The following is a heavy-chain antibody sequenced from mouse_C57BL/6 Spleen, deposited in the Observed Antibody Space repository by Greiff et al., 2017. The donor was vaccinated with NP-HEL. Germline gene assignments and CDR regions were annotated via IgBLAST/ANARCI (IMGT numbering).Heavy chain of an antibody. CDR1: GYSITSGYY. CDR2: ISYDGSN. D-gene: IGHD2-1*01. J-gene: IGHJ2*01. Sequence: EVKVEESGPGLVKPSQSLSLTCSVTGYSITSGYYWNWIRQFPGNKLEWMGYISYDGSNNYNPSLKNRISITRDTSKNQFFLKLNSVTTEDTATYYCARGRVRDYCDYWGQGTTLTDSS. CDR3: ARGRVRDYCDY. V-gene: IGHV3-6*01.